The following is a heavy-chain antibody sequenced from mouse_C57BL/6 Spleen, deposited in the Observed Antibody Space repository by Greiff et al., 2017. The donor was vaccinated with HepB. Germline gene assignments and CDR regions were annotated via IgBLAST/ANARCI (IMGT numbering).Heavy chain of an antibody. D-gene: IGHD1-1*01. J-gene: IGHJ2*01. V-gene: IGHV1-69*01. CDR1: GYTFTSYW. CDR2: IDPSDSYT. Sequence: QVQLQQPGAELVMPGASVKLSCKASGYTFTSYWMHWVKQRPGQGLEWIGEIDPSDSYTNYNQKFKGKSTLTVDKSSSTAYMQLSSLTSEASAVYYCARFHGSSYDFDYWGQGTTLTVSS. CDR3: ARFHGSSYDFDY.